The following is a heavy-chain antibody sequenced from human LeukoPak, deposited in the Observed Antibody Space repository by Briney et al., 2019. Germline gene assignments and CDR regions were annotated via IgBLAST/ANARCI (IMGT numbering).Heavy chain of an antibody. D-gene: IGHD2-2*01. J-gene: IGHJ3*02. V-gene: IGHV3-74*03. CDR3: ARRGLVPAFDI. Sequence: GVSLRLSYAASVFTFSRFWIHWVRHAPARGRVWLAHVNNDGSVTPYTESVRRGFPISRDNAQKTLYLQMNTLGAEDTAVFYCARRGLVPAFDIWGQGTMVAVSS. CDR1: VFTFSRFW. CDR2: VNNDGSVT.